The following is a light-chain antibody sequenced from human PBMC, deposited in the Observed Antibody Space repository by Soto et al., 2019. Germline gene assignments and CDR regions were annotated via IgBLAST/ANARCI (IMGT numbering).Light chain of an antibody. J-gene: IGKJ5*01. Sequence: DIVMTQSPDSLAVSLGERATINCKSSQSVLYSSNNKNYLAWYQQKPGQPPKLLIYWASTRESGVPDRFSGSGSGTDFTLTIRSLQAEDVAVYYCQQYYRTPPPLGQGTRMEIK. CDR1: QSVLYSSNNKNY. CDR2: WAS. CDR3: QQYYRTPPP. V-gene: IGKV4-1*01.